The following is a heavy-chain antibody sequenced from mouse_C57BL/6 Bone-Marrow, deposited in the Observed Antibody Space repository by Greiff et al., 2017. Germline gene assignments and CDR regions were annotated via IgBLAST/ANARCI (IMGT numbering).Heavy chain of an antibody. V-gene: IGHV5-4*01. J-gene: IGHJ2*01. CDR2: LSDGGSYT. D-gene: IGHD1-1*02. CDR3: ARDGGYLYYFDY. CDR1: GFTFSSYA. Sequence: VKLKESGGGLVKPGGSLKLSCAASGFTFSSYAMSWVRQTPEKRLEWVATLSDGGSYTYYPDNVTGRFTISRDNAKNNLFLQLSHLKSEDTAMYFCARDGGYLYYFDYWGQGTTLTGSS.